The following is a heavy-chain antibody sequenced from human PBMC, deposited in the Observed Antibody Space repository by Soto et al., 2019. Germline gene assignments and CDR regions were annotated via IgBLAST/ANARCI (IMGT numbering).Heavy chain of an antibody. CDR2: IWYDGSNK. CDR3: ARDLSVSGSYYVYYYYYGMDV. CDR1: GFTFSSYG. Sequence: PGGSLRLSCAASGFTFSSYGMHWVRQAPGKGLEWVAVIWYDGSNKYYADSVKGRFTISRDNSKNTLYLQMNSLRAEDTAVYYCARDLSVSGSYYVYYYYYGMDVWGQGTTVTVSS. V-gene: IGHV3-33*01. D-gene: IGHD1-26*01. J-gene: IGHJ6*02.